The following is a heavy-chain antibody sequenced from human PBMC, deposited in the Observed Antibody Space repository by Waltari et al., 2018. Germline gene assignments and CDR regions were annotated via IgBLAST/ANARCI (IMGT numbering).Heavy chain of an antibody. Sequence: QVQLVQSGAEVKKPGSSVQVSCKASGGTFSRYALSWVRQAPGHGLEWMGGIIPIFGTANYAQKFQGRVTITADESTSTAYMELSSLRSEDTAVYYCARNGDYDILTGYYTSFDYWGQGTLVTVSS. V-gene: IGHV1-69*01. CDR3: ARNGDYDILTGYYTSFDY. J-gene: IGHJ4*02. CDR1: GGTFSRYA. D-gene: IGHD3-9*01. CDR2: IIPIFGTA.